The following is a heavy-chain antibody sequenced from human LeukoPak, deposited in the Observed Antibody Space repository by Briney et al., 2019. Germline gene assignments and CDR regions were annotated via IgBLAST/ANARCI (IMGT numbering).Heavy chain of an antibody. CDR2: ISYHGDIT. V-gene: IGHV3-30*01. CDR1: GFTSSSYA. Sequence: PGRSLRLSCAASGFTSSSYAMHWVRQAPGKGLEWVALISYHGDITYYADSVKGRFTLSRDNSKTMLFLQLNSLRAEDTAVYYCARDSTYYYDSGSSGPHYFDFWGQGTLVTVSS. CDR3: ARDSTYYYDSGSSGPHYFDF. J-gene: IGHJ4*02. D-gene: IGHD3-10*01.